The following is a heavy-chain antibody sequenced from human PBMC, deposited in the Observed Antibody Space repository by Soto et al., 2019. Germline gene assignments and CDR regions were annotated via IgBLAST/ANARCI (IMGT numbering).Heavy chain of an antibody. Sequence: PGVSLRLSCVVSGFTFSTYSINWVRQAPGKGLEWVSSISSRSDIYYADSVKGRFTISRDNAKNSVSLQMNSLGAEDTAVYYCARVGYCNTTSCLFYYYHHGMDVWGKGTTVTVSS. CDR1: GFTFSTYS. J-gene: IGHJ6*04. V-gene: IGHV3-21*04. CDR3: ARVGYCNTTSCLFYYYHHGMDV. D-gene: IGHD2-2*01. CDR2: ISSRSDI.